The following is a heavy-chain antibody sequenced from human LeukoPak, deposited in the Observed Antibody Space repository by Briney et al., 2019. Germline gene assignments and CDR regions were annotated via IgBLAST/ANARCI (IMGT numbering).Heavy chain of an antibody. D-gene: IGHD6-25*01. CDR3: ARDLEPRGGLAFDI. CDR2: ISSSSSYI. Sequence: GGSLRLSCATSGFTFSSYSMNWVRQAPGKGLEWVSSISSSSSYIYYADSVKGRFTISRDNSKNTLYLQMNSLRAEDTAVYYCARDLEPRGGLAFDIWGQGTMVTVSS. CDR1: GFTFSSYS. V-gene: IGHV3-21*01. J-gene: IGHJ3*02.